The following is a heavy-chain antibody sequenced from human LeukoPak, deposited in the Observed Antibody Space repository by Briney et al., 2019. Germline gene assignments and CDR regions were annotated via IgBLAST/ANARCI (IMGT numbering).Heavy chain of an antibody. V-gene: IGHV3-30*18. J-gene: IGHJ4*02. CDR3: AKDRALDILTGFDY. D-gene: IGHD3-9*01. CDR1: GFTFSSYG. Sequence: PGGSLRLSCAASGFTFSSYGMHWVRQAPGKGLEWVAAISYDGSNKYYANSAKGRFTISRDNSKNTLYLQMNSLRAEDTAVYYCAKDRALDILTGFDYWGQGTLVTVSS. CDR2: ISYDGSNK.